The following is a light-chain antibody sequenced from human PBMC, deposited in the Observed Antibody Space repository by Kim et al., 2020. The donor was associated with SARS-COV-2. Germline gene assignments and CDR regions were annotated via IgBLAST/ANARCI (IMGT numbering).Light chain of an antibody. J-gene: IGLJ2*01. CDR3: QSYNRDNVI. CDR1: GGSIDDNY. CDR2: EDD. Sequence: NTVPLSCPRSGGSIDDNYVQWYQQRPGGVPTTVIYEDDQRPSGVSDRFSGSIDNSSNSASLTISGLRTEDEADYYCQSYNRDNVIFGGGTRLTVL. V-gene: IGLV6-57*03.